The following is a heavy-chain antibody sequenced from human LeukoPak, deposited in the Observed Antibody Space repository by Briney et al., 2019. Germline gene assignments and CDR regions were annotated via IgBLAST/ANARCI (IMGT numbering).Heavy chain of an antibody. CDR1: GFTFSSYS. CDR3: ARAGDYEHYFDY. CDR2: ISSSSSYI. D-gene: IGHD4-17*01. Sequence: PGGSLRLSCAASGFTFSSYSINWVRQAPGKGLEWVSSISSSSSYIHYADSVEGRFTISRDNAKNSLYLQMNSLRAEDTAVYYCARAGDYEHYFDYWGQGTPVTVSS. V-gene: IGHV3-21*01. J-gene: IGHJ4*02.